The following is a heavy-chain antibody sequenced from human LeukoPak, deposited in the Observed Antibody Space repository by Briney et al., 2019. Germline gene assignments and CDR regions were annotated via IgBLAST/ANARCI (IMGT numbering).Heavy chain of an antibody. Sequence: ASVKVSCKASGYTFTSYGISWVRQAPGRGLEWMGWISAYNGNTNYAQKLQGRVTMTTDTSTSTAYMELRSPRSDDTAVYYCARDAGFYCSSTSCYEIDYWGQGTLVTVSS. CDR2: ISAYNGNT. CDR3: ARDAGFYCSSTSCYEIDY. D-gene: IGHD2-2*01. V-gene: IGHV1-18*01. CDR1: GYTFTSYG. J-gene: IGHJ4*02.